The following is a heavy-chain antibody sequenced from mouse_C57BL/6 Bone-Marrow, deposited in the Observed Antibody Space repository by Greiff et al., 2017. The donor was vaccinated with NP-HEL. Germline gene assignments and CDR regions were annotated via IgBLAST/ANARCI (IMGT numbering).Heavy chain of an antibody. CDR1: GYSFTDYN. V-gene: IGHV1-39*01. CDR2: INPNYGTT. D-gene: IGHD1-1*01. J-gene: IGHJ3*01. CDR3: ARFYWSWFAY. Sequence: VHVKQSGPELVKPGASVKISCKASGYSFTDYNMNWVKQSNGKSLEWIGVINPNYGTTSYNQKFKGKATLTVDQSSSTAYMQLNSLTSDDSAVYYCARFYWSWFAYWGQGTLVTVSA.